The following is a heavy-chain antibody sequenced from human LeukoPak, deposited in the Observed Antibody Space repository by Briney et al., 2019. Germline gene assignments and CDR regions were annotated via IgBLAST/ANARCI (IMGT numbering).Heavy chain of an antibody. J-gene: IGHJ4*02. CDR3: ARGLVCSSTSCYFDY. V-gene: IGHV4-59*01. CDR1: GGSISSYY. D-gene: IGHD2-2*01. CDR2: IYYSGST. Sequence: PSETLSLTSTVSGGSISSYYRSWIRQPQGKGLEWDGYIYYSGSTNYNPSLKSRVTISVDTSKNQFSLKLSSVTAADTAVYYCARGLVCSSTSCYFDYWGQGTLVTVSS.